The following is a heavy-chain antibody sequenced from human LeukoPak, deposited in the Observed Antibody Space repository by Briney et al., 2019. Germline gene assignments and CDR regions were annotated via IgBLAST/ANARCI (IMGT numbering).Heavy chain of an antibody. Sequence: SETLSLTCTVSGGSIRSSSYYWSWIRQPPGKGLEWIGYIYYSGSTNYNPSLKSRVTISVDTSKNQFSLKLSSVTAADTAVYYCARDADYYAHAFDIWGQGTMVTVSS. V-gene: IGHV4-61*01. CDR2: IYYSGST. J-gene: IGHJ3*02. CDR1: GGSIRSSSYY. CDR3: ARDADYYAHAFDI. D-gene: IGHD1-26*01.